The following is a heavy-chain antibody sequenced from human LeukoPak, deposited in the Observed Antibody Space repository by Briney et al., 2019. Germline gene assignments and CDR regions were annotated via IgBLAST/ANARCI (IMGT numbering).Heavy chain of an antibody. Sequence: STIYYAHSVKGRFTFSRENAKKSLYLQMNRLRAEETAVYYCAKETYYDFWSGSSNWFDPWGQGTLVTVSS. D-gene: IGHD3-3*01. CDR3: AKETYYDFWSGSSNWFDP. CDR2: STI. J-gene: IGHJ5*02. V-gene: IGHV3-48*01.